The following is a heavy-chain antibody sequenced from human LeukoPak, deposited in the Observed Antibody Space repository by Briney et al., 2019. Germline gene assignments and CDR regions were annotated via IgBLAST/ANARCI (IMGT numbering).Heavy chain of an antibody. CDR1: GRSISTTNFY. D-gene: IGHD3-3*01. Sequence: SETLSLTCTVSGRSISTTNFYWGWIRQPPGKGLEWIGSISYSGATYYNPSLKSRLTVSAGTSKKEVSLRLNSVTAADTAVYYCANRGTIFGVEIDYWGQGTLVTVSS. V-gene: IGHV4-39*01. CDR3: ANRGTIFGVEIDY. J-gene: IGHJ4*02. CDR2: ISYSGAT.